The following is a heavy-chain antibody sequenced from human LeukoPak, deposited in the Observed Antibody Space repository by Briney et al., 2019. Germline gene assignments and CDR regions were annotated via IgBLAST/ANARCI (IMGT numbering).Heavy chain of an antibody. CDR2: ISSSGSTI. CDR3: ARPPPGGSYGGDYFDY. D-gene: IGHD1-26*01. J-gene: IGHJ4*02. CDR1: GFTFSDYY. V-gene: IGHV3-11*01. Sequence: GGSLRLSCAASGFTFSDYYMSWIRQAPGKGLEWVSYISSSGSTIYYADSVKGRFTTSRDNAKNSLYLQMNSLRAEDTAVYYCARPPPGGSYGGDYFDYWGQGTLVTVSS.